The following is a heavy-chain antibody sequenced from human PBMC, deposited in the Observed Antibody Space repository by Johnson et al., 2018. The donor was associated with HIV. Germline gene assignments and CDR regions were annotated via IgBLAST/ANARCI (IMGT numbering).Heavy chain of an antibody. D-gene: IGHD6-19*01. J-gene: IGHJ3*02. CDR3: ARAGGAVRVNGFDM. CDR2: IYSGDST. Sequence: VQLVESGGGVVQPGGSLRLSCAASGFTVSSNYMGWVRQAPGKGLEWVSVIYSGDSTYYADSVKGRFTISRDNSKNTLYLQMNSLRGEDTALYYCARAGGAVRVNGFDMWGQGTMVTVSS. V-gene: IGHV3-66*01. CDR1: GFTVSSNY.